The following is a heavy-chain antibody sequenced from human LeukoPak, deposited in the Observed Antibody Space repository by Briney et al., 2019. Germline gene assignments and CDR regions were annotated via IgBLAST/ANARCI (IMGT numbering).Heavy chain of an antibody. D-gene: IGHD2-15*01. J-gene: IGHJ4*02. CDR2: ISAYNGNT. Sequence: ASVKVSCKASGGTFSSYAISWVRQAPGQGLEWMGWISAYNGNTNYAQKLQGRVTMTTDTSTSTAYMELRSLRSDDTAVYYCATLTLVAATTTPDYWGQGALVTVSS. CDR3: ATLTLVAATTTPDY. CDR1: GGTFSSYA. V-gene: IGHV1-18*01.